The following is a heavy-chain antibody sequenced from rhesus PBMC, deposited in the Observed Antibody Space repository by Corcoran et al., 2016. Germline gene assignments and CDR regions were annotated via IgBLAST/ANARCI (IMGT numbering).Heavy chain of an antibody. Sequence: QVQLQESGPGLVKPSETLSLTCTVSGGSISDSYYWSRIRQPPGKGLEWMGRIYGSGGTTNYTPSLKRRVTISRDTSKSQFSLKLSSVTAADTAVYYCARGGIAAGPFDYWGQGVLVTVSS. V-gene: IGHV4-160*01. J-gene: IGHJ4*01. CDR1: GGSISDSYY. D-gene: IGHD6-13*01. CDR2: IYGSGGTT. CDR3: ARGGIAAGPFDY.